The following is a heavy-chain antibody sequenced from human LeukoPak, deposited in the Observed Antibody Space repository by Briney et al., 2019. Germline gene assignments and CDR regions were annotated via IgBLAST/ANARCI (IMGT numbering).Heavy chain of an antibody. V-gene: IGHV3-23*01. CDR3: AKHFYSSSWYGTDS. D-gene: IGHD6-13*01. CDR2: ISISGDRT. J-gene: IGHJ4*02. Sequence: PGGSLRLSCAASGFTFSTYSMSWVRQAPGQGPEWVSAISISGDRTYYADSVKGRFTISRDNAENTLYLQMNSLRAEDTALYYCAKHFYSSSWYGTDSWGEGTLVTVSS. CDR1: GFTFSTYS.